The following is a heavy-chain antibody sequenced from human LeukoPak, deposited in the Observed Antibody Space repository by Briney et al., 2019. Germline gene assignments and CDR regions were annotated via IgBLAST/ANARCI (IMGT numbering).Heavy chain of an antibody. Sequence: PPETLSLTSTVSVGSISKSHWTWIPPPPGKGLASLGYFYYTGNTNYNPSLKSRLTISLDTSKNQFSLTLSSVTAADTAVYFCVRTRRHYYGSGSNVTPWPADMDVWGQGTTVTVSS. J-gene: IGHJ6*02. V-gene: IGHV4-59*01. D-gene: IGHD3-10*01. CDR2: FYYTGNT. CDR1: VGSISKSH. CDR3: VRTRRHYYGSGSNVTPWPADMDV.